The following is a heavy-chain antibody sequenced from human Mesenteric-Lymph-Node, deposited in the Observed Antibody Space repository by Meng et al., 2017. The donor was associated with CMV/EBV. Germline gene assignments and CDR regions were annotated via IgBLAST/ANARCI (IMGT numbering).Heavy chain of an antibody. V-gene: IGHV1-69*05. CDR3: ATSYCSSSACYSRYGMDV. D-gene: IGHD2-2*01. J-gene: IGHJ6*02. Sequence: SVKVSCKASGYSFSTYGISWVRQAPGQGLEWLGGVIPPFGTSNHAQKFQGRVTITTDESTSTAYMELNSLRSEDTAMYYCATSYCSSSACYSRYGMDVWGQGTTVTVSS. CDR1: GYSFSTYG. CDR2: VIPPFGTS.